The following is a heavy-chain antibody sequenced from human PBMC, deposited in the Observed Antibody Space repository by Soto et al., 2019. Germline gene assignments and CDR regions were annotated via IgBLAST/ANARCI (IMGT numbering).Heavy chain of an antibody. D-gene: IGHD6-19*01. V-gene: IGHV3-7*01. CDR3: ARLYGSVTTYDY. Sequence: VQLVQSGAEVKKPGSSVKVSCKASGGTFSDYWMSWVRQAPGKGLEWVASINQDGSDRRYVDSMRGRFTVSRDNTKNSLYLQMNSLRVEDTAVYFCARLYGSVTTYDYWGQGTLATVSS. CDR1: GGTFSDYW. CDR2: INQDGSDR. J-gene: IGHJ4*02.